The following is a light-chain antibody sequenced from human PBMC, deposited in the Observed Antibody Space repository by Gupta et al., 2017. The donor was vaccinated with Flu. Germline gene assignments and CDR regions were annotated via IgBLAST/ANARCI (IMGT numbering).Light chain of an antibody. CDR1: QSISTF. CDR3: QQTYCTPYS. V-gene: IGKV1-39*01. Sequence: DIQMTQSPSSLSASVGDRVTITCRASQSISTFLNLYQQRPGKAPKFLIYGASTLQSGVPSRFSGSGSGTDFTLTIHSLQPEDSATYYCQQTYCTPYSFGQGTQLEIK. CDR2: GAS. J-gene: IGKJ2*03.